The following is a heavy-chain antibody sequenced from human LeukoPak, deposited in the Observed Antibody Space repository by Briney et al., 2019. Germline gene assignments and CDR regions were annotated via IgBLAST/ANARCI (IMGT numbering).Heavy chain of an antibody. V-gene: IGHV4-39*01. CDR3: ARLPGNYDFWSGYYTYDYFDY. CDR2: IYYSGST. J-gene: IGHJ4*02. Sequence: SETLSLTCTVSGGSISNSSYYWGWIRQPPGKGLEWIGSIYYSGSTYYNPSLKSRVTISVDTSKNQFSLKLSSVTAADTAVYYCARLPGNYDFWSGYYTYDYFDYWGQGTLVTVSS. CDR1: GGSISNSSYY. D-gene: IGHD3-3*01.